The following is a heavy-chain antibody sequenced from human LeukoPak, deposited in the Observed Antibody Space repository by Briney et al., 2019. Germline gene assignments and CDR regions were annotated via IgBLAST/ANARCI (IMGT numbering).Heavy chain of an antibody. CDR3: ARSSTVTGGRYFAY. CDR1: GITFSSYW. J-gene: IGHJ4*02. D-gene: IGHD4-11*01. CDR2: INSNGNNT. Sequence: PGGSLRLSCAASGITFSSYWMHWVRQAPGKGLVWVSRINSNGNNTGYADSVRGRFTISRDNAENTLYLQMSSLRAEDTAVYYCARSSTVTGGRYFAYWGQGTLVTVSS. V-gene: IGHV3-74*01.